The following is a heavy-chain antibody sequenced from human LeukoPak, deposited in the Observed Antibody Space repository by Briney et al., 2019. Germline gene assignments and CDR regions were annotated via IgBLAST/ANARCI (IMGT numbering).Heavy chain of an antibody. V-gene: IGHV1-69*13. Sequence: GASVKVSCKASGGTFSSYAISWVRQAPGQGLEWVGGIIPIFGTANYAQKFQGRVTITADESTSTAYMELSSLRSEDTAVYYCARDLGYSSGWHLPGDAFDIWGQGTMVTVSS. CDR2: IIPIFGTA. CDR3: ARDLGYSSGWHLPGDAFDI. J-gene: IGHJ3*02. CDR1: GGTFSSYA. D-gene: IGHD6-19*01.